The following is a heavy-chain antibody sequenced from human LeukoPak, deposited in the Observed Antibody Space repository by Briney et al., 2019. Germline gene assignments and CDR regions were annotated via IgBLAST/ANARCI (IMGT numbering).Heavy chain of an antibody. Sequence: SETLSLTCTVSGGSITSYYWSWIRQPPGKGLEWIGYIYYSGSTNYNPSLKSRVTISVDTSKNQFSLKLSSVTAADTAVYYCAGEGDCGGDCYSPDAFDIWGQGTMVTVSS. J-gene: IGHJ3*02. CDR2: IYYSGST. V-gene: IGHV4-59*12. CDR3: AGEGDCGGDCYSPDAFDI. D-gene: IGHD2-21*02. CDR1: GGSITSYY.